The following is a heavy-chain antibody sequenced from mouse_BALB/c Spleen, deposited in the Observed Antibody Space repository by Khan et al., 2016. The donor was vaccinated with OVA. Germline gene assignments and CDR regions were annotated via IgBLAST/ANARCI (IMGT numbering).Heavy chain of an antibody. Sequence: QVQLKESGAELVRPGVSVKISCKGSGYTFTGFTMHWVKQSHAMSLEWIGVISTYSGDTTYNQKLRDKATLTVDKSSSTAYMQLGRLTSEDSAIYCCSRGGALYNFAYWGQGTLVTVSA. J-gene: IGHJ3*01. CDR1: GYTFTGFT. CDR2: ISTYSGDT. D-gene: IGHD1-3*01. V-gene: IGHV1S137*01. CDR3: SRGGALYNFAY.